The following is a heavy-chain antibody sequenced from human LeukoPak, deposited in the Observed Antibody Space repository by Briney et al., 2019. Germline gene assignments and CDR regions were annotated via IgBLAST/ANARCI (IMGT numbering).Heavy chain of an antibody. CDR2: IIPILGIA. CDR3: ARDLGSSGYYRTLYFDY. D-gene: IGHD3-22*01. V-gene: IGHV1-69*04. CDR1: GGTFSSYA. J-gene: IGHJ4*02. Sequence: SVKVSCKASGGTFSSYAISWVRQAPGQGLEWMGRIIPILGIANYAQKFQGRVTITADKSTSTAYMELSSLRSEDTAVYYCARDLGSSGYYRTLYFDYWGQGTLVTVSS.